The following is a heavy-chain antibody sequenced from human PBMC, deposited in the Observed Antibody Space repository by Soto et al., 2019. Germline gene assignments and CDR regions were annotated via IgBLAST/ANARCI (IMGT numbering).Heavy chain of an antibody. CDR2: IYYDGSNK. CDR1: GFTFSNYG. CDR3: AKVYSYGLGGFDY. D-gene: IGHD5-18*01. V-gene: IGHV3-30*18. J-gene: IGHJ4*02. Sequence: QVQLVESGGGVVQPGRSLRLSCAASGFTFSNYGRHWARQAPGKGLEWVAVIYYDGSNKYYAYSVKGRFTISRDNSKNTLYLQMNSLRAEDTAVYYCAKVYSYGLGGFDYWGQGTLVTVSS.